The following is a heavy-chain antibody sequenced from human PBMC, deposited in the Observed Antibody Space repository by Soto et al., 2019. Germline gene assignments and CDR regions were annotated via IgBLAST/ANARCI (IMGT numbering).Heavy chain of an antibody. D-gene: IGHD3-10*01. CDR1: GFTFSNYA. J-gene: IGHJ2*01. CDR2: INGTGAET. V-gene: IGHV3-23*01. Sequence: GGSLRLSCGASGFTFSNYAMSWVRQAPGTGPEWVSAINGTGAETWYADSVKGRFTISRDNSKNTLYLQMDSLRVEDTAIYYCAKDYRGAEWILGLWGRGNLVTVSS. CDR3: AKDYRGAEWILGL.